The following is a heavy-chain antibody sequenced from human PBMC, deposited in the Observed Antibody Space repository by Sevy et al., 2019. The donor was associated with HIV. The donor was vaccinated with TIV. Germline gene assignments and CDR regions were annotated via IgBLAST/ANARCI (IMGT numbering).Heavy chain of an antibody. J-gene: IGHJ4*02. CDR2: IRSKAYGETS. D-gene: IGHD4-17*01. CDR1: GFTFSDYA. CDR3: AREGDYGDDDFAS. V-gene: IGHV3-49*03. Sequence: GGSLRLSCKASGFTFSDYAMNWFRQAPGKGLEWKGFIRSKAYGETSEYAASVKGRFTISRDDSKNIAYLQLNRLKTEDTAVYYCAREGDYGDDDFASWGQGTLVTVSS.